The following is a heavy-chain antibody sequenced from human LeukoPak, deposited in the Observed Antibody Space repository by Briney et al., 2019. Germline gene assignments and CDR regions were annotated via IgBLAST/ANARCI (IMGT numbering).Heavy chain of an antibody. CDR1: GFTFSSYS. D-gene: IGHD1-1*01. CDR2: ISSRSSYI. J-gene: IGHJ5*02. V-gene: IGHV3-21*04. CDR3: ARRGVQLQRISWFDP. Sequence: GGSLRLSCAASGFTFSSYSMNWIRQAPGKGLEWVSSISSRSSYIVYLDSVKGRFTISRDNAKNSLYLQMNSLRAEDTAVYYCARRGVQLQRISWFDPWGQGTLVTVSS.